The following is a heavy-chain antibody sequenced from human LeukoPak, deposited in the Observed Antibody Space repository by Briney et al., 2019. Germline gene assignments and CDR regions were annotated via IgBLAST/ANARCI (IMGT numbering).Heavy chain of an antibody. CDR3: ARHLFNYYYYYMDV. V-gene: IGHV4-39*01. D-gene: IGHD3-3*01. CDR2: IDYRGNT. Sequence: SETLSLTCTVSGDSITSNHYYWGWIRQPPGRGLEWIGSIDYRGNTYYNASLKTRVTISIDTSKNQYSLSLSSVTAADTALYYCARHLFNYYYYYMDVWGEGTTVAVSS. J-gene: IGHJ6*03. CDR1: GDSITSNHYY.